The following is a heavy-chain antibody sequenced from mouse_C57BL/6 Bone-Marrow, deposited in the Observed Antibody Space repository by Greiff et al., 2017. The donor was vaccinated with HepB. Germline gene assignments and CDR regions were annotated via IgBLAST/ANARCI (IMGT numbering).Heavy chain of an antibody. Sequence: ESGPGLVKPSQSLSLTCSVTGYSITSGYYWNWIRQFPGNNLEWMGYISYDGSNNYNPSLKNRISITRDTSKNQFFLKLNSVTTEDTATYYCARSGYDGYYHFDYWGQGTTLTVSS. CDR2: ISYDGSN. CDR1: GYSITSGYY. J-gene: IGHJ2*01. V-gene: IGHV3-6*01. CDR3: ARSGYDGYYHFDY. D-gene: IGHD2-3*01.